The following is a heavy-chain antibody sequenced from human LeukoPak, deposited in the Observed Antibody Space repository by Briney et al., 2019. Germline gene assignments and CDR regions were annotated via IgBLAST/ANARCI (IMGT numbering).Heavy chain of an antibody. V-gene: IGHV4-59*01. D-gene: IGHD3-9*01. CDR3: ARDHPVADWAADI. CDR1: GGSIGSYS. CDR2: IDYSGSS. J-gene: IGHJ3*02. Sequence: PSETLSLTCSVSGGSIGSYSWTWIRQPPWEELEWIGFIDYSGSSNYNPSLKSRVTISADPSKNHFSLNLTSVTAADTAVYFCARDHPVADWAADIWGRGTMVTVSS.